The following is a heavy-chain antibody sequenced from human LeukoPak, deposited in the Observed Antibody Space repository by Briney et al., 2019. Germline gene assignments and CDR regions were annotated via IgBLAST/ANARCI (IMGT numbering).Heavy chain of an antibody. CDR1: GFTFSSYG. CDR3: AKDRQWELHN. V-gene: IGHV3-30*18. CDR2: ISYDGSNK. D-gene: IGHD1-26*01. Sequence: GGSLRLSCAASGFTFSSYGMHGVRQAPGKGLEWVAVISYDGSNKYYADSVKGRFTISRDNSKNTLYLQMNSLRAEDTAVYYCAKDRQWELHNWGQGTLVTVSS. J-gene: IGHJ1*01.